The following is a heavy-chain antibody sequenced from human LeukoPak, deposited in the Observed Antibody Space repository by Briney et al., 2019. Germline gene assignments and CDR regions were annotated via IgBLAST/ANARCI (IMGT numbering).Heavy chain of an antibody. J-gene: IGHJ4*02. CDR2: INPNSGGT. CDR3: ARVEYSRRCRSTSCPIHYFDY. CDR1: GYTFTGYY. V-gene: IGHV1-2*02. Sequence: ASVKVSCKSSGYTFTGYYMHWVRQAPGQGLEWMGWINPNSGGTNYAQKFQGRVTMTRDTSISTAYMELSRLRSDDTAVYYCARVEYSRRCRSTSCPIHYFDYWGQGTLVTVSS. D-gene: IGHD2-2*01.